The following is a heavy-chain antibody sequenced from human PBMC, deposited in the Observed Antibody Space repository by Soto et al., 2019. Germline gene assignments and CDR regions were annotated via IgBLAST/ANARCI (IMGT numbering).Heavy chain of an antibody. CDR3: AKSSVWYPYFDS. CDR2: VSKSGLDT. Sequence: GGSLRLSCVASGVTFSSYAMSWVRQAPGKGLEWVSAVSKSGLDTNYADFVKGRFTISRDNSKNTLYLQMNSLRAEDTAIYYCAKSSVWYPYFDSWGQGTLVTVSS. D-gene: IGHD6-13*01. CDR1: GVTFSSYA. J-gene: IGHJ4*02. V-gene: IGHV3-23*01.